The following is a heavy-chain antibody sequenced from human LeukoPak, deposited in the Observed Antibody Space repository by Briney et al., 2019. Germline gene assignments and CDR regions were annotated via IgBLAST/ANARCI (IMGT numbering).Heavy chain of an antibody. CDR2: IYSCGST. J-gene: IGHJ4*02. D-gene: IGHD3-22*01. CDR3: ARDLTYYYDSSGYYTDDY. V-gene: IGHV3-66*01. CDR1: GFTVSSNY. Sequence: PGGSLRLSCAASGFTVSSNYMSWVRQSPGKGLEWVSVIYSCGSTYYADSVKGRFTISRDNSKNTLYLQMNSLRAEDTAVYYCARDLTYYYDSSGYYTDDYWGQGTLVTVSS.